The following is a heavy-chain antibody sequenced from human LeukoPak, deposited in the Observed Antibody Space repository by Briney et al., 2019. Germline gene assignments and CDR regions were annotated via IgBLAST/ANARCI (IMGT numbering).Heavy chain of an antibody. CDR1: GGSISSYY. CDR2: IYYSGST. Sequence: SETLSLTCTVSGGSISSYYWSWIRQPPGKGLEWIGYIYYSGSTNYNPSLKSRVTISVDTSKNQFSLKLSSVTAADTAVYYCARVPNYCGSGSYPGEFDYWGQGTLVTVSS. CDR3: ARVPNYCGSGSYPGEFDY. V-gene: IGHV4-59*01. D-gene: IGHD3-10*01. J-gene: IGHJ4*02.